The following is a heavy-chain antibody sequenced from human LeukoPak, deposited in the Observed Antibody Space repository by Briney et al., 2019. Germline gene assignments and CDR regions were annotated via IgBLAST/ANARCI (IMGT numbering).Heavy chain of an antibody. V-gene: IGHV4-38-2*02. Sequence: PSETLSLTCTVSGYSISSGYYWGRIRQPPGKGLEWIGSIYHSGSTYYNPSLKSRVTISVDTSKNQFSLKLSSVTAADTAVYYCARAETVVWFDPWGQGTLVTVS. J-gene: IGHJ5*02. CDR3: ARAETVVWFDP. CDR2: IYHSGST. CDR1: GYSISSGYY. D-gene: IGHD4-11*01.